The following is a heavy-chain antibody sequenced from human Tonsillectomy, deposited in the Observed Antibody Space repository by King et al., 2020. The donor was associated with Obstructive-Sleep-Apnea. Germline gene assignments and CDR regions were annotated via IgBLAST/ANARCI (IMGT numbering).Heavy chain of an antibody. CDR1: GYSISSGYY. Sequence: QLQESGPGLVKPSETLSLICTVSGYSISSGYYWGWIRQPPGKGLEWIGNIYHSGITYYNPSLKSRVTTSVDTSKNQFSLKLTSVTAADTAVYYCARDMAAADYYGMDVWGQGTTVTVSS. J-gene: IGHJ6*02. CDR2: IYHSGIT. V-gene: IGHV4-38-2*02. CDR3: ARDMAAADYYGMDV. D-gene: IGHD6-13*01.